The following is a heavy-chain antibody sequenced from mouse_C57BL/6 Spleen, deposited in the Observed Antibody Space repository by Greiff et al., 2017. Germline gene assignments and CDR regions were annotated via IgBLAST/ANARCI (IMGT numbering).Heavy chain of an antibody. CDR3: AVRGLRGDAMDY. CDR2: ISYDGSN. V-gene: IGHV3-6*01. Sequence: EVQLQESGPGLVNPSQSLSLTCSVTGYSITSGYYWNWIRQFPGNKLEWMGYISYDGSNNYNPSLKNRISITRDTSKNQFFLKLNSLTTEDTATYYSAVRGLRGDAMDYWGQGTSVTVSS. J-gene: IGHJ4*01. D-gene: IGHD2-2*01. CDR1: GYSITSGYY.